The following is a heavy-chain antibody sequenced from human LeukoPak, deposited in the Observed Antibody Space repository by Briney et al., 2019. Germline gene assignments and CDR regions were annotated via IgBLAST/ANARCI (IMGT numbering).Heavy chain of an antibody. CDR3: TSRRPPFDY. Sequence: GGSLKLSCAASGFTFSGSTIHWVRQASGKGLEWVGLIRSKADSYATAYAASVRGRFTLSRDDSKNTASLQMNSLKTEDTAVYYCTSRRPPFDYRGQGTLVTVSS. J-gene: IGHJ4*02. CDR2: IRSKADSYAT. CDR1: GFTFSGST. V-gene: IGHV3-73*01.